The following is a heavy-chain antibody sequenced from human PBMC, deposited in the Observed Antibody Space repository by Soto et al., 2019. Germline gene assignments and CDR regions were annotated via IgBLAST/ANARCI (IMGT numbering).Heavy chain of an antibody. CDR1: GYSMSSGDY. V-gene: IGHV4-38-2*01. J-gene: IGHJ4*02. Sequence: SDTPSLACAASGYSMSSGDYWGWIRQPPGKGLEWIGSIYHSGSTYYNPSLKSRVTISVDTSKNQFSLKLSSVTAADTAVYYCVLEMATYRGRDYWGQGTLDTGSP. CDR3: VLEMATYRGRDY. D-gene: IGHD5-12*01. CDR2: IYHSGST.